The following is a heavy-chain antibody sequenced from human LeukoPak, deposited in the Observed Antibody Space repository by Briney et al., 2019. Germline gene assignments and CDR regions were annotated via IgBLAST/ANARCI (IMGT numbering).Heavy chain of an antibody. CDR3: ARLYYDSSGSIDY. CDR2: IYHSGST. Sequence: SETLSLTCAVSGYSISSGYYWGWIRQPPGKGLEWIGSIYHSGSTYYNPPLKSRVTISVDTSKNQFSLKLSSVTAADTAVYYCARLYYDSSGSIDYWGQGTLVTVSS. D-gene: IGHD3-22*01. V-gene: IGHV4-38-2*01. J-gene: IGHJ4*02. CDR1: GYSISSGYY.